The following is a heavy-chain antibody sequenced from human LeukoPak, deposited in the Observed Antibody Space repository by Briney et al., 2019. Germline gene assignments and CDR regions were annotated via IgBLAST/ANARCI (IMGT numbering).Heavy chain of an antibody. CDR3: AKDGSSGIAAAADAFDV. D-gene: IGHD6-13*01. CDR2: ISGRGSST. CDR1: AFTFSLYA. J-gene: IGHJ3*01. Sequence: GGSLRLSCVGSAFTFSLYAMTWVRQAPGKGLELVSAISGRGSSTYYADSVKGRFTISRDNSKNTLYLQMNSLRAEDTAIYYCAKDGSSGIAAAADAFDVWGQGTMVTVSS. V-gene: IGHV3-23*01.